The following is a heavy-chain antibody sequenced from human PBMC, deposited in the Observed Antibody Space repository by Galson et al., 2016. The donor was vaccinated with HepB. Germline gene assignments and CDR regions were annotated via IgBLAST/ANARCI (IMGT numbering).Heavy chain of an antibody. CDR1: GFMFSGSA. CDR2: IRSKANSYAT. CDR3: TSSAYSDYIYYSGMDV. J-gene: IGHJ6*01. Sequence: SLRLSCAASGFMFSGSAMHWVRQASGKGLEWVGRIRSKANSYATVYAASVKGRFTISRDDSKNTAYLKMNSLKTEDTAVYYCTSSAYSDYIYYSGMDVWGQGTTVTVSS. D-gene: IGHD3-16*01. V-gene: IGHV3-73*01.